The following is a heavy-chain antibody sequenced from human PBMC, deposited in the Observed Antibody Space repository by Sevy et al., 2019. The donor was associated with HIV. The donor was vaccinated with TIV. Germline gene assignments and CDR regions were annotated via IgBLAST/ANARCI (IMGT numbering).Heavy chain of an antibody. CDR3: ARERGYTYLFMDI. V-gene: IGHV4-30-4*01. CDR2: IYHSASI. CDR1: GGAITSGDYY. D-gene: IGHD5-18*01. J-gene: IGHJ4*02. Sequence: SETLSLTSTVSGGAITSGDYYWNWIRQPPGKGLEWIGYIYHSASIFYNPSLQSRAIISQDTSKNQFSLKLSSVTAADTAVYFCARERGYTYLFMDIWGQGTPVTVSS.